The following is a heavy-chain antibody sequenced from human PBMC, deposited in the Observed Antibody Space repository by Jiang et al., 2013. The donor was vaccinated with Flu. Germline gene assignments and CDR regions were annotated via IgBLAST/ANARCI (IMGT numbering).Heavy chain of an antibody. V-gene: IGHV3-9*01. Sequence: QLVESGGGLVQPGRSLRLSCAASGFTFDDYAMHWVRQAPGKGLEWVSGISWNSGSIGYADSVKGRFTISRDNAKNTLYLQMNSLRAEDTAVYYCARMGSGWDFDYWGQGTLVTVSS. CDR3: ARMGSGWDFDY. J-gene: IGHJ4*02. CDR1: GFTFDDYA. D-gene: IGHD6-19*01. CDR2: ISWNSGSI.